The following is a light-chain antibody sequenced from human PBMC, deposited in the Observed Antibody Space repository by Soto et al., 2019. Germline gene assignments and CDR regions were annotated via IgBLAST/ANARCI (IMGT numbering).Light chain of an antibody. CDR1: SSDVGGYKY. J-gene: IGLJ1*01. Sequence: QSALTQPASVSGSPGQSVTISCTGTSSDVGGYKYVSWYQQHPGKVPKLMIYEVSNRPSGVSNRFSGSKSGNTASLTISGLQAEDEADYSCSSYTSSSTRVFGTGTKVTVL. CDR3: SSYTSSSTRV. V-gene: IGLV2-14*01. CDR2: EVS.